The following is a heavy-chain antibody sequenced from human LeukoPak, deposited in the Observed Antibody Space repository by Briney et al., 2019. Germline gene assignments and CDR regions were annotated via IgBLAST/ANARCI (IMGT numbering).Heavy chain of an antibody. Sequence: RPGGSLRLSCAASGFTVSSNYMSWVRQAPGKGLEWVSVIYSGGSTYYADSVKGRFTISRDNSKNTLYLQMNSLRAEDTAVYYCARPHYYDSSGYYYAYFDYWGQGTLVTVSS. V-gene: IGHV3-66*01. CDR3: ARPHYYDSSGYYYAYFDY. CDR1: GFTVSSNY. CDR2: IYSGGST. D-gene: IGHD3-22*01. J-gene: IGHJ4*02.